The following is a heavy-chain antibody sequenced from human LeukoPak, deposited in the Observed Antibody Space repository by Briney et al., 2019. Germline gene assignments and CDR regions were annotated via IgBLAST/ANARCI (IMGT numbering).Heavy chain of an antibody. V-gene: IGHV3-64D*06. CDR2: ISSNGGST. Sequence: GGSLRLSCSASGFTFSSYAMHWVRQAPGKGLECVSAISSNGGSTYYADSVKGRFTISRDNSKNTLYLQMSSLRAEDTAVYYCVKDLYTGDPDFDYWGQGTLVTVSS. D-gene: IGHD7-27*01. CDR1: GFTFSSYA. CDR3: VKDLYTGDPDFDY. J-gene: IGHJ4*02.